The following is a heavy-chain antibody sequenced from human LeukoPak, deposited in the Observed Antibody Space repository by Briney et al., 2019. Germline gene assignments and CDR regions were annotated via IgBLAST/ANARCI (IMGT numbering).Heavy chain of an antibody. D-gene: IGHD1-26*01. V-gene: IGHV1-69*04. CDR1: GGTFSSYT. CDR2: IIPILGIA. Sequence: SVKVSCKASGGTFSSYTISWVRQAPGQGLEWMGRIIPILGIANYAQKFQGRVMITADKSTSTAYMELSSLRSEDTAVYYCARDEVGRVGATWGQGTLVTVSS. CDR3: ARDEVGRVGAT. J-gene: IGHJ5*02.